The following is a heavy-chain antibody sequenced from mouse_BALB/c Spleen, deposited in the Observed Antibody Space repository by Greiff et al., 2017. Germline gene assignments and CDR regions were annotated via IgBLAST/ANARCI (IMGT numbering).Heavy chain of an antibody. V-gene: IGHV5-6-3*01. CDR3: ARGGNYRYDGAWFAD. J-gene: IGHJ3*01. D-gene: IGHD2-14*01. Sequence: EVMLVESGGGLVQPGGSLKLSCAASGFTFSSYGMSWVRQTPDKRLELVATININGGSTYYPDSVKGRFTISRDNAKNTLYLQMSSLKSEDTAMYYCARGGNYRYDGAWFADGGQGTLVTVSA. CDR1: GFTFSSYG. CDR2: ININGGST.